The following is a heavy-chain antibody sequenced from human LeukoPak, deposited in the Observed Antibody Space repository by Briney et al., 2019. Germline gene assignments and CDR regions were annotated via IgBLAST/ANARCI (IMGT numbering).Heavy chain of an antibody. CDR1: GFTFTNYW. Sequence: GWFLRLSCAASGFTFTNYWMYWVRQAPGKGLVWVSRINSGGSKTNYADSVNGRFTISRDNAKNTLYLQMNSLRAEDTAMYYCARPIRGYDGLDIWGQGTMVTVSS. CDR2: INSGGSKT. V-gene: IGHV3-74*01. D-gene: IGHD5-12*01. CDR3: ARPIRGYDGLDI. J-gene: IGHJ3*02.